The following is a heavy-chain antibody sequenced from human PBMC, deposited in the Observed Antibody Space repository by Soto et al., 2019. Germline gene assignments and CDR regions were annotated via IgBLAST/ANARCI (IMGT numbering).Heavy chain of an antibody. D-gene: IGHD3-3*02. CDR2: VSAYNGNA. V-gene: IGHV1-18*01. J-gene: IGHJ5*02. CDR1: GYTFTGYG. CDR3: ARRLEFFPCCFDP. Sequence: QVQLVQSGTEVKKPGASVKISCKASGYTFTGYGISWVRQAPGQGLEWMGGVSAYNGNANSAQKLQGRVTMTTDTSASTNYMALRSLRSDDPAVYYCARRLEFFPCCFDPWGQGTLVTVSS.